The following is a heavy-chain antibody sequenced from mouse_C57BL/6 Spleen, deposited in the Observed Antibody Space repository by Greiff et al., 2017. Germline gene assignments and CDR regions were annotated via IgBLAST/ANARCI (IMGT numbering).Heavy chain of an antibody. J-gene: IGHJ1*03. Sequence: QVQLQQPGTELVKPGASVKLSCKASGYTFTSYWMHWVKQRPGQGLEWIGNINPSNGGTNYNEKFKSKATLTVDKSSSTAYLQLSSLTSEDTAVYYCARDDYGSQAPPVWGTGTTVTVSS. CDR3: ARDDYGSQAPPV. CDR2: INPSNGGT. D-gene: IGHD1-1*01. V-gene: IGHV1-53*01. CDR1: GYTFTSYW.